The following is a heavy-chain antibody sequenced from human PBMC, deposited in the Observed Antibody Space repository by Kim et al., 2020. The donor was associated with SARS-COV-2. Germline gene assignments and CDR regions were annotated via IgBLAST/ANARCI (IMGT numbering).Heavy chain of an antibody. V-gene: IGHV1-3*01. CDR3: AEWEAVAGTGWFDP. D-gene: IGHD6-19*01. J-gene: IGHJ5*02. Sequence: HKFQGRVTITRDTAASTAYMELSSLRSEDTAVYYCAEWEAVAGTGWFDPWGQGPLVTVSS.